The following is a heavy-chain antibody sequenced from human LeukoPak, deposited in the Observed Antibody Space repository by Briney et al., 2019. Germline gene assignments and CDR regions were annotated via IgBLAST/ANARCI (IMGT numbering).Heavy chain of an antibody. V-gene: IGHV3-33*01. J-gene: IGHJ6*02. CDR2: IWYDGSNK. D-gene: IGHD5-18*01. Sequence: GGSLRLSCVASGFTFSSYGMRWVRQAPGKGLEWVAVIWYDGSNKYYADSVKGRFTISRDNSKNTLYLQMNSLRAEDTAVYYCARVPLQPIYYYYGMDVWGQGTTVTVSS. CDR3: ARVPLQPIYYYYGMDV. CDR1: GFTFSSYG.